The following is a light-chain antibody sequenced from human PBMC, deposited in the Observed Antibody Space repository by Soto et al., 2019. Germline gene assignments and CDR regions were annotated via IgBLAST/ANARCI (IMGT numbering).Light chain of an antibody. CDR2: GTS. J-gene: IGKJ1*01. Sequence: EIVLTQSPGTLSLSPGERATLSCRASQSVSNNYLAWYQQKPGQAPRLLIHGTSSRAAGIPDRFSGSQSGTDFTLNINRLEPEDLAVYYCQQYGSSPWTFGQGTKVEIK. CDR3: QQYGSSPWT. V-gene: IGKV3-20*01. CDR1: QSVSNNY.